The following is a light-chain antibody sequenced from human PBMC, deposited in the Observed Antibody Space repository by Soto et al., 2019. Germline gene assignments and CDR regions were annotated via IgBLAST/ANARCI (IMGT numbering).Light chain of an antibody. CDR3: QQYMYWSPT. J-gene: IGKJ1*01. CDR1: QSVSSN. CDR2: GAS. Sequence: EIVMTQSPATLSVSPGESATLSCRASQSVSSNLAWHQQKPGQAPRLLIYGASSRATGIPDRFSGSGSGTEFTLTVSSLQSEDFAVFYCQQYMYWSPTFGQGTKVDIK. V-gene: IGKV3D-15*01.